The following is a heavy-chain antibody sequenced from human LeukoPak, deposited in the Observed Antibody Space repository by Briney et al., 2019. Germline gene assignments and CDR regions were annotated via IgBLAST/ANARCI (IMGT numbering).Heavy chain of an antibody. CDR3: ATPGFLEWLKAGYYYMDV. D-gene: IGHD3-3*01. Sequence: SVKVSCKASGGTFSSYAISRVRQAPGQGLEWMGGIIPIFGTANYAQKFQGRVTITTDESTSTAYMELSSLRSEDTAVYYCATPGFLEWLKAGYYYMDVWGKGTTVTVSS. CDR1: GGTFSSYA. J-gene: IGHJ6*03. CDR2: IIPIFGTA. V-gene: IGHV1-69*05.